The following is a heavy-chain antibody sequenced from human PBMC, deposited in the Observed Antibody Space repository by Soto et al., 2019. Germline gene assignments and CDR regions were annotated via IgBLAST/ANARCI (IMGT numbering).Heavy chain of an antibody. J-gene: IGHJ3*02. V-gene: IGHV4-34*01. D-gene: IGHD2-15*01. CDR1: GGSFSGYY. CDR2: INHSGST. CDR3: ARVAWTKDIVVVVAAPNDALDI. Sequence: PSETLSLTCAVYGGSFSGYYWSWIRQPPGKGLEWIGEINHSGSTNYNPSLKSRVTISVDTSKNQFSLKLSSVTAADTAVYYCARVAWTKDIVVVVAAPNDALDIWGQGTMVTVSS.